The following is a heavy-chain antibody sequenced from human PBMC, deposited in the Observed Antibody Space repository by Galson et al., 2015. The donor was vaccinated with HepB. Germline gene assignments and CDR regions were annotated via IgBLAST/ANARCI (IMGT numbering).Heavy chain of an antibody. V-gene: IGHV1-46*01. CDR2: INPSGGST. CDR3: ARATRDIVVGGAFDI. J-gene: IGHJ3*02. CDR1: GYTFTSYY. Sequence: SVKVSCKASGYTFTSYYMHWVRQAPGQGLEWMGIINPSGGSTSYAQKFQGRVTMTRDTSTSTVYMELSSLRSEDTAVYYCARATRDIVVGGAFDIWGQGTMVTVSS. D-gene: IGHD2-2*01.